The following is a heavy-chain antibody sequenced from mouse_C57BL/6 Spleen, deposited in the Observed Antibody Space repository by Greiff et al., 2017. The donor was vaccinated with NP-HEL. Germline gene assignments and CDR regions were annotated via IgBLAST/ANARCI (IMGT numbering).Heavy chain of an antibody. CDR3: ARVGIYYGYDGYFDV. V-gene: IGHV3-8*01. CDR2: ISYSGST. Sequence: EVQRVESVPGLAQPSQTLSFTCSVTGYSITSVYWNWIRKFPGNKLEYMGYISYSGSTYYTPSLKSRIFITRDTSKNKYYLQLKSVSTEDTATYYCARVGIYYGYDGYFDVWGTGTTVTVSS. CDR1: GYSITSVY. J-gene: IGHJ1*03. D-gene: IGHD2-2*01.